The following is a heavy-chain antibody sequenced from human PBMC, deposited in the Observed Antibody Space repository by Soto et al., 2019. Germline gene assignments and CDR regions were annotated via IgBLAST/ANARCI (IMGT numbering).Heavy chain of an antibody. Sequence: QVQLVESGGGVVQPGRSLRLSCAASGFTFSSYAMHWVRQAPGKGLEWVAVISYDGSNKYYADSVKGRFTISRDNSKNTLYLQMNSLRAEDTDVYYCARDAPYCSGGSCYSHYFDYWGQGTLVTVSS. D-gene: IGHD2-15*01. CDR2: ISYDGSNK. J-gene: IGHJ4*02. CDR1: GFTFSSYA. V-gene: IGHV3-30-3*01. CDR3: ARDAPYCSGGSCYSHYFDY.